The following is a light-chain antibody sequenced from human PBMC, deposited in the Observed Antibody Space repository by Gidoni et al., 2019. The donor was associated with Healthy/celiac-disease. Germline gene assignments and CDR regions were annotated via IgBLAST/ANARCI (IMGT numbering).Light chain of an antibody. Sequence: QSALTQPASVSGSPGQSITISCTGTSSDVGGYNYVSWYQQHPGKAPKLMIYDVSNRPSGVSNRFSVSKSGNTASLTIYGLQAEDEADYYCSSYTSSSTLGVFGGGTKLTVL. CDR3: SSYTSSSTLGV. CDR1: SSDVGGYNY. CDR2: DVS. V-gene: IGLV2-14*03. J-gene: IGLJ3*02.